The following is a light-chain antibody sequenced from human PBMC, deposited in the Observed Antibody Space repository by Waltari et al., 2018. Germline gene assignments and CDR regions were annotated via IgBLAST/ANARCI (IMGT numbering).Light chain of an antibody. V-gene: IGLV2-14*03. CDR3: SSYASSSVV. J-gene: IGLJ2*01. CDR2: DVS. Sequence: QSSLTQPASVSGPPGQSITIPCTGTSSDVGGYNYVSWYQQHPGKAPKLMLYDVSNRPAGVSNSFSGYKSDNAVSRTISGLQATDEADYCCSSYASSSVVFGGRTKLTVL. CDR1: SSDVGGYNY.